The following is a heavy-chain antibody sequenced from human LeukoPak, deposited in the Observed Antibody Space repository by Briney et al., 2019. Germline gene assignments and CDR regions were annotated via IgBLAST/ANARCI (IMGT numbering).Heavy chain of an antibody. V-gene: IGHV3-30*18. D-gene: IGHD2-21*02. CDR1: GFTFSSYG. J-gene: IGHJ4*02. CDR3: AKEVVVTAMMASDY. Sequence: GGSLRPSCAASGFTFSSYGMHWVRQAPGQGLEWVAVISYDGSNKYYADSVKGRFTISRDNSKNTLYLQMNSLRAEDTAVYYCAKEVVVTAMMASDYWGQGTLVTVSS. CDR2: ISYDGSNK.